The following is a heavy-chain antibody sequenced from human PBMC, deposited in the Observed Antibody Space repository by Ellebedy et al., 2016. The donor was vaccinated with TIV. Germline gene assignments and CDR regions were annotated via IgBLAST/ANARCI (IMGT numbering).Heavy chain of an antibody. CDR1: GFTFSNTW. D-gene: IGHD1-26*01. Sequence: GESLKISCAASGFTFSNTWMTWVRQTPGKGLEWVGRIAEGGTTAYAAPVKGRFTISRDDSKNTVYLQMNSLKPEDTAMYYCVTTLRWEFPRGDSWGQGTLVTVSS. V-gene: IGHV3-15*01. J-gene: IGHJ5*01. CDR2: IAEGGTT. CDR3: VTTLRWEFPRGDS.